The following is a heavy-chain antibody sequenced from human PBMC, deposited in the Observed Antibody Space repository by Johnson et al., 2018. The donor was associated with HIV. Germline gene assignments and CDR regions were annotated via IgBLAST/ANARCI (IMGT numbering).Heavy chain of an antibody. CDR1: GFTFSSYG. CDR2: ISYDGSNQ. J-gene: IGHJ3*02. V-gene: IGHV3-30*03. Sequence: QVQLVESGGGLVQPGRSLRLSCAASGFTFSSYGMHWVRQAPGKGLEWVAVISYDGSNQFYADSVKGRFAISRDNSKNTLYLQMNSLRAEDTAVDYCARAWGGSYGAFDIWGQGTMVTVSS. CDR3: ARAWGGSYGAFDI. D-gene: IGHD1-26*01.